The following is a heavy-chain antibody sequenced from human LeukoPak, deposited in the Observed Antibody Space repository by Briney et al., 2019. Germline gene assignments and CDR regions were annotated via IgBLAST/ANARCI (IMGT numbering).Heavy chain of an antibody. D-gene: IGHD6-13*01. CDR1: GYTFTTYP. Sequence: ASVKVSCKASGYTFTTYPMHWVRQAPGQRLEWMGWIIAGNGNTKYSQKFQGRVTITRETSASTAYMELSSLRSQDTAVYYCATVSGYSSSWFDYWGQGTLVTVSS. CDR2: IIAGNGNT. CDR3: ATVSGYSSSWFDY. J-gene: IGHJ4*02. V-gene: IGHV1-3*01.